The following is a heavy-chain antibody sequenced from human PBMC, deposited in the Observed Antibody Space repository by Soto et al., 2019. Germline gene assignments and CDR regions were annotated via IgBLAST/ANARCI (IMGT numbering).Heavy chain of an antibody. CDR3: AREDSMGFGETSRYEYYGMDV. CDR1: GGTFSSYA. Sequence: QVQLVQSGAEVKKPGSSVKVSCKASGGTFSSYAISWVRRAPGQGLEWMGGMIPTFGTANYAQKFQGRVTNTADKPTNAAYKELSSLRSEDTGVYYCAREDSMGFGETSRYEYYGMDVWAQGSTVTVSS. CDR2: MIPTFGTA. J-gene: IGHJ6*02. D-gene: IGHD3-10*01. V-gene: IGHV1-69*06.